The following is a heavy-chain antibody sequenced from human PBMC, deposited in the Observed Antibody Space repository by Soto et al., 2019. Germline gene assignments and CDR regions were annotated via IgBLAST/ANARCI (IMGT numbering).Heavy chain of an antibody. CDR3: AGGSWLERPSYYFDY. Sequence: PSETLSLTCTVSGGSISSGDYYWSWIRQPPGKGLEWIGYIYYSGSTYYNPSLKSRVTISVDTSKNQFSLKLSSVTAADTAVHYCAGGSWLERPSYYFDYWGQGTLVTVSS. D-gene: IGHD1-1*01. CDR2: IYYSGST. J-gene: IGHJ4*02. CDR1: GGSISSGDYY. V-gene: IGHV4-30-4*01.